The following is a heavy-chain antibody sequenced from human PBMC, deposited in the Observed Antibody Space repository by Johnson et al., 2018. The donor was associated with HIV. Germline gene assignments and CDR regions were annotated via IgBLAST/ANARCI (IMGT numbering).Heavy chain of an antibody. Sequence: VQLVESGGGLVQPGGSLRLSCAASGFIFSDYYMSWIRQAPGKGLEWVSTISGSAGSTDYADSVKGRFTISRDNAKNSLYLQMNSLRAEDTALYYCARVDYDSSGYYLYAFDIWGQGTMVTVSS. D-gene: IGHD3-22*01. CDR3: ARVDYDSSGYYLYAFDI. CDR2: ISGSAGST. CDR1: GFIFSDYY. V-gene: IGHV3-11*01. J-gene: IGHJ3*02.